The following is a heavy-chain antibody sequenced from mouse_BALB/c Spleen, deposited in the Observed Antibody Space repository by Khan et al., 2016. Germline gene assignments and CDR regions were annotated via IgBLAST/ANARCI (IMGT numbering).Heavy chain of an antibody. CDR3: ARGPYGHSWFAY. CDR1: GFNIKDTY. J-gene: IGHJ3*01. Sequence: VQLQQSGAELVKPGASVKLSCTASGFNIKDTYMHWVKQRPEQGLEWIGRIDPANGNTKYDPKFQGKATITADTSSNKAYLQPSSLTSEATAGYYCARGPYGHSWFAYWCQGTLVTVSA. V-gene: IGHV14-3*02. CDR2: IDPANGNT. D-gene: IGHD2-1*01.